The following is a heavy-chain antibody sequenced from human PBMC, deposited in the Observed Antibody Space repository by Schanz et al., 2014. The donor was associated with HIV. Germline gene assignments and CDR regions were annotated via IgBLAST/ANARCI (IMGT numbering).Heavy chain of an antibody. CDR3: ARGGIWEWDQPDFDY. D-gene: IGHD2-15*01. CDR1: GFIVSSNY. J-gene: IGHJ4*02. CDR2: ISTSGTYI. Sequence: EVQLVESGGGLIQPGGSLRLSCAASGFIVSSNYMSWVRQAPGKGLEWVSSISTSGTYIFYADSVKGRFTITRDNANNSMYLQMNSLRAEDTAVYYCARGGIWEWDQPDFDYWGQGTLVTVSS. V-gene: IGHV3-21*06.